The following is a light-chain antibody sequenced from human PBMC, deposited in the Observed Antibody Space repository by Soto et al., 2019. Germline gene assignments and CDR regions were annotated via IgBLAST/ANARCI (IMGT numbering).Light chain of an antibody. CDR1: SSNIGAGYD. J-gene: IGLJ3*02. CDR2: GNS. V-gene: IGLV1-40*01. CDR3: QSYDSSWV. Sequence: QSVLTQPPSVSGAPGQRVTISCTRSSSNIGAGYDVHWYQQLPGTAPKLLIYGNSNRPSGVPDRFSGSKSGTSASLAITGLQAEDEADYYCQSYDSSWVFGGGTKVTVL.